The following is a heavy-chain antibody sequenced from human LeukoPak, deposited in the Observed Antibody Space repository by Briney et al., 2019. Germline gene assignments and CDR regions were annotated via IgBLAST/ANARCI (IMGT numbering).Heavy chain of an antibody. J-gene: IGHJ3*02. CDR2: IYNSGTT. Sequence: PSETLSLTCTVSGGSISRDFWNWIRQPPGKGLEWIGYIYNSGTTNYNPSLKSRVTMSVDTSKNQFSLKLSSVTAADTAVYFCARTPERRGYSYGVDAFDIWGQGAMVTVSS. CDR3: ARTPERRGYSYGVDAFDI. V-gene: IGHV4-59*08. D-gene: IGHD5-18*01. CDR1: GGSISRDF.